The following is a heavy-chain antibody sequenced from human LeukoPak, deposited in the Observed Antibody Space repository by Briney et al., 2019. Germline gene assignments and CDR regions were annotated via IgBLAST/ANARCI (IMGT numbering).Heavy chain of an antibody. CDR2: IYYSGST. Sequence: SETLSLTCTVSGGSISSYYWSWIRQPPGKGLEWIGYIYYSGSTNYNPSLKSRVTISVDTSKNQFSLKLSSVTAADTAVYYCARDGRYGDSFDYWGQGTLVTVSS. CDR3: ARDGRYGDSFDY. V-gene: IGHV4-59*12. D-gene: IGHD4-17*01. CDR1: GGSISSYY. J-gene: IGHJ4*02.